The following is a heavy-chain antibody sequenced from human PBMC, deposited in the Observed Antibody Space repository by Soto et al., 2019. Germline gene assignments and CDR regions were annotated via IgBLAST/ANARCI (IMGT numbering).Heavy chain of an antibody. D-gene: IGHD3-22*01. CDR1: GYSFAGYW. CDR2: IDPSDSQT. V-gene: IGHV5-10-1*01. CDR3: ARQIYDSDTGPNFQYYFDS. J-gene: IGHJ4*02. Sequence: NGSGYSFAGYWITWVRQKPGKGLEWMGRIDPSDSQTYYSPSFRGHVTISVTKSITTVFLQWSSLRASDTAVYYCARQIYDSDTGPNFQYYFDSWGQGTPVTVSS.